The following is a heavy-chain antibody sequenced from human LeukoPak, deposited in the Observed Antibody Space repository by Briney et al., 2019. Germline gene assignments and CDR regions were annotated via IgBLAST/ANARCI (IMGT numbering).Heavy chain of an antibody. Sequence: SETLSLTCTVSGGSVTNDNYFWSWTRQPPGEGLEWIAYIYYTAGSYYNPSLRSRVTMSIDTSRNQFSLKLSSVTAADTAVYYCARAPTGDSSGYYPAGFDYWGQGTLVTVSS. CDR1: GGSVTNDNYF. D-gene: IGHD3-22*01. V-gene: IGHV4-30-4*01. J-gene: IGHJ4*02. CDR3: ARAPTGDSSGYYPAGFDY. CDR2: IYYTAGS.